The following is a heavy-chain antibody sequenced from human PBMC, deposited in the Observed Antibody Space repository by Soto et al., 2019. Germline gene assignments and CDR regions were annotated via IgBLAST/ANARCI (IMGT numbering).Heavy chain of an antibody. Sequence: QVQLVQSGAEVKKPGSSVKVSCKASGGTFSRYAITWVRQAPGQGLEWMGGIIPIFGTANYAQKFQGRVTINEDESPRTAYMELSSLRSEDTAVYYCARDRGPSSGYYPYWFDPWGQATLVTVSS. CDR2: IIPIFGTA. J-gene: IGHJ5*02. D-gene: IGHD3-22*01. CDR1: GGTFSRYA. CDR3: ARDRGPSSGYYPYWFDP. V-gene: IGHV1-69*12.